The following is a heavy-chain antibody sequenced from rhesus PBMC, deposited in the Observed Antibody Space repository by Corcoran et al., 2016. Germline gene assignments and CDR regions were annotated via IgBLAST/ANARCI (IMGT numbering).Heavy chain of an antibody. V-gene: IGHV4-73*01. D-gene: IGHD4-23*01. J-gene: IGHJ6*01. Sequence: QVKLQQWGEGLVKPSETLSLTCAVYGGPISGYYWSWIRQPPGKGMEWIGNIDGNSATTNYHPSLQNRVTISKDTSKNRFSLKLSSVTAADTDVYYWARAEYRLYYGLDSWGQGVVVTVSS. CDR2: IDGNSATT. CDR3: ARAEYRLYYGLDS. CDR1: GGPISGYY.